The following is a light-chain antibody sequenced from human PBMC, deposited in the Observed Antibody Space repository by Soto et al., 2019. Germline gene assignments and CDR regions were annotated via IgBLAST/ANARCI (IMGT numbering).Light chain of an antibody. J-gene: IGKJ1*01. CDR2: KAS. CDR1: RSIINW. V-gene: IGKV1-5*03. CDR3: QQYSDHWT. Sequence: DIQLTQSPSTLSASAGDRVTITCRASRSIINWLAWYQQKSGKGPKLLIYKASNLQTGVPSRFSGSGYGTEFTLTISSLQPDDVATYYCQQYSDHWTFGQGTKVEIK.